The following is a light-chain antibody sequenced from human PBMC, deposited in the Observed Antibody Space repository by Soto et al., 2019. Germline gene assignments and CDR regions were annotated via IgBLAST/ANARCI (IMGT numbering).Light chain of an antibody. CDR2: GAS. V-gene: IGKV3-15*01. CDR1: QSVSSK. CDR3: QYYNDWPPTWT. J-gene: IGKJ1*01. Sequence: EIVMTQSPATLSVSPGERATLSCRASQSVSSKLAWYQQKPGQAPRLLIYGASTRATGIPARFSGSGSGTEFTLTISSLQTEDFAVYYCQYYNDWPPTWTFGQGTRVEIK.